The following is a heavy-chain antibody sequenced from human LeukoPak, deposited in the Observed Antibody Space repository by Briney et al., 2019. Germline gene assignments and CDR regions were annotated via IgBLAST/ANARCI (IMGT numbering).Heavy chain of an antibody. V-gene: IGHV4-39*01. J-gene: IGHJ1*01. Sequence: KPSETLPLTCTVSGGSISSSSYYWGWIRQPPGKGLEWIGSIYYSGSTYYNPSLKSRVTISVDTSKNQFSLKLGSVTAADMAVYYCPIVVVPAAIQNAEYFQHWGQGTLVTVSS. CDR3: PIVVVPAAIQNAEYFQH. D-gene: IGHD2-2*02. CDR2: IYYSGST. CDR1: GGSISSSSYY.